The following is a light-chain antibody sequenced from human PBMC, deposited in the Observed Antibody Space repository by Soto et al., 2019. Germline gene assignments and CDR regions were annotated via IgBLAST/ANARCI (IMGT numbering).Light chain of an antibody. CDR3: QQYYSTPPS. CDR1: QSVLYSSNNKNY. Sequence: DIVMTQSPDSLAVSLGERATINCKSSQSVLYSSNNKNYLAWYQLKPGQPPKLLIYLASTREFGVPDRFSGSGSGTDFTLTISSLQAEDVAVYSCQQYYSTPPSFGPGTKVDIK. CDR2: LAS. V-gene: IGKV4-1*01. J-gene: IGKJ3*01.